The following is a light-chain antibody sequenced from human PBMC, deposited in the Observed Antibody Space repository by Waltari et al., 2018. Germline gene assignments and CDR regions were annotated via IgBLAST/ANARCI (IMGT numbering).Light chain of an antibody. V-gene: IGKV3-15*01. Sequence: EIVMTQSPATLSVSPGERATLSYRASQSVSSSLAWYQQKPGQAPRLLIYASSTRATGIPARFSGSGSGTEFTLTISSLQSEDFAVYYCQQYNNWPRTFGQGTKVEIK. CDR2: ASS. CDR3: QQYNNWPRT. J-gene: IGKJ1*01. CDR1: QSVSSS.